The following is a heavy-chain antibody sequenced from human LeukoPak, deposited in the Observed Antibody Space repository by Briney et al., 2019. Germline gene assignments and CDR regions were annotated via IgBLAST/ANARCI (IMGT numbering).Heavy chain of an antibody. CDR3: ARAVLPGYCSGGSCYVPGY. J-gene: IGHJ4*02. V-gene: IGHV7-4-1*02. Sequence: ASVKVSCKASGYTFTSYAMNWVRQAPGQGLEWMGWINTNTGNPTYAQGFTGRFVFSLDTSVSTAYLQISSLKDEDTAVYYCARAVLPGYCSGGSCYVPGYWGQGTLVTVSS. CDR1: GYTFTSYA. D-gene: IGHD2-15*01. CDR2: INTNTGNP.